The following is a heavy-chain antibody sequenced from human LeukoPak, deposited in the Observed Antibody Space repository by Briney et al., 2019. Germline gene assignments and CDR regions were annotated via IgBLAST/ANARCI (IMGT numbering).Heavy chain of an antibody. J-gene: IGHJ6*02. CDR2: MKQDGSEI. D-gene: IGHD3-10*01. CDR1: GFTFSSYW. Sequence: GGSLRLSCAASGFTFSSYWMGWVRQAPGKGLEWVANMKQDGSEINYVDSVKGRFTISRDNAQNSLYLQMNSLRAEDTAVYYCAREDGSGSYPGYYYGMDVWGQGTTVTVSS. CDR3: AREDGSGSYPGYYYGMDV. V-gene: IGHV3-7*01.